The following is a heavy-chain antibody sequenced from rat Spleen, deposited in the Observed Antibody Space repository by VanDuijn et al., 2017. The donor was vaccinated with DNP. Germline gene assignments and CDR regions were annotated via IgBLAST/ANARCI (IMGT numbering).Heavy chain of an antibody. CDR1: GFTFSSYW. CDR3: TTILGPPMDA. Sequence: EVQLVESGGGLVQPGRSLKLSCVASGFTFSSYWMYWIRQAPTKGLEWVATITTSGGATYYRDSVKGRFTISRDNAKSSLYLQMDSLRAEDAATYYCTTILGPPMDAWGQGTSVTVSS. V-gene: IGHV5-19*01. J-gene: IGHJ4*01. CDR2: ITTSGGAT. D-gene: IGHD4-2*01.